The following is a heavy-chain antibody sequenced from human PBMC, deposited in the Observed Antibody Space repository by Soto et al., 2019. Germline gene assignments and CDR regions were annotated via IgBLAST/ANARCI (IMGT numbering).Heavy chain of an antibody. J-gene: IGHJ4*02. CDR2: INHSGST. CDR1: GGSFSGYY. CDR3: ARSSARYYYDSSGYSQGRWAPYFDY. V-gene: IGHV4-34*01. D-gene: IGHD3-22*01. Sequence: SETLSLTCAVYGGSFSGYYWSWIRQPPGKGLEWIGEINHSGSTNYNPSLKSRVTVAVDTSKNHFSLKLCSVTAADTVVYYCARSSARYYYDSSGYSQGRWAPYFDYWGQGTLVTVSS.